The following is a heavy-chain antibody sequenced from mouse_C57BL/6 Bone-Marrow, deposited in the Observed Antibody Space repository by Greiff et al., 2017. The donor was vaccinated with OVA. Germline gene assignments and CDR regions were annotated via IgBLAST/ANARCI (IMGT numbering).Heavy chain of an antibody. Sequence: QVQLQQSGAELVRPGASVTLSCKASGYTFTDYEMHWVKQTPVHGLEWIGAIAPETGGTAYNQKFKGKAILTADKSSSTAYMELRSLTSEDSAVYYCTRGGDYAMDYWGQGTSVTVSS. V-gene: IGHV1-15*01. CDR2: IAPETGGT. CDR3: TRGGDYAMDY. J-gene: IGHJ4*01. CDR1: GYTFTDYE.